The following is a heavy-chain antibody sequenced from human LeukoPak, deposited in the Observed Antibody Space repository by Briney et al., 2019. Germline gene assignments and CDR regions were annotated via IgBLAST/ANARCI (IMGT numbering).Heavy chain of an antibody. CDR1: GFTFTKYW. V-gene: IGHV3-74*01. CDR3: ASASSHRIAAGGDY. D-gene: IGHD6-13*01. Sequence: PGGSLRLSCAASGFTFTKYWMHWVRQAPGKGVVGVSRISRDGSTRNYADSGKGRFTISRDNAKNTLYLQMNSLRAEDTAVYYCASASSHRIAAGGDYWGQGTLVTVSS. CDR2: ISRDGSTR. J-gene: IGHJ4*02.